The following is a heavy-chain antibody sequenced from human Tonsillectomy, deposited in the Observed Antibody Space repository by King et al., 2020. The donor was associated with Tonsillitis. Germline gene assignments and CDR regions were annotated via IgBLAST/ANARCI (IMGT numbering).Heavy chain of an antibody. V-gene: IGHV3-9*01. CDR1: GFSFDDYG. D-gene: IGHD2-2*01. CDR2: ISWNGGGI. J-gene: IGHJ4*02. Sequence: VQLVESGGGLVQPGGSLRLSCAASGFSFDDYGMHWVRQAPGKGLEWVSTISWNGGGIGYADSVKGRFTISRDNANNSLYLQMNSLRADDTALYFCTKDISFGSPAGYFDYWGQGTLLTVSS. CDR3: TKDISFGSPAGYFDY.